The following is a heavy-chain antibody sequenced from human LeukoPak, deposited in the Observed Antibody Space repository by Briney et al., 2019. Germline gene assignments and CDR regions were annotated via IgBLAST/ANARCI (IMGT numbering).Heavy chain of an antibody. Sequence: GGSLRLSCSASGFTFSSYVMHWVRQAPGKGLEWVAVIWYDGSNKYYADSVKGRFTISRDNSKSTLYLQMNSLRAEDTAVYYCAKTADIAATGPDYWGQGTLVTVSS. D-gene: IGHD6-13*01. J-gene: IGHJ4*02. CDR1: GFTFSSYV. CDR2: IWYDGSNK. V-gene: IGHV3-33*08. CDR3: AKTADIAATGPDY.